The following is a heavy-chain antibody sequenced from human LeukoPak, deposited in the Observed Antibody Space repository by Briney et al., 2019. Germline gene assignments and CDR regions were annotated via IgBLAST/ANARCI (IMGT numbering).Heavy chain of an antibody. Sequence: GGSLRLSCAASGFTFSSYEMNWVRQAPGKGLEWVSSISSSSSYIYYADSVKGRFTISRDNAKNSLYLQMNSLRAEDTAVYYCASEGIYYYDSSGYHAFDYWGQGTLVTVSS. CDR2: ISSSSSYI. CDR3: ASEGIYYYDSSGYHAFDY. J-gene: IGHJ4*02. CDR1: GFTFSSYE. D-gene: IGHD3-22*01. V-gene: IGHV3-21*01.